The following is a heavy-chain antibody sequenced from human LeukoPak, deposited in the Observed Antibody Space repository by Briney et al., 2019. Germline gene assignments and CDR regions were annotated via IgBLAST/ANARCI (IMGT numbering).Heavy chain of an antibody. V-gene: IGHV4-30-2*01. J-gene: IGHJ4*02. Sequence: SQTLSLTCTVSGGSISSGGYYWSWIRQPPGKGLEWIGYIYHSGSTYYNPSLKSRVTISVDRSKNQFSLKLSSVTAADTAVYYCARDFKGFYSRGGYYFDYWGQGTLVTVSS. D-gene: IGHD4-11*01. CDR3: ARDFKGFYSRGGYYFDY. CDR1: GGSISSGGYY. CDR2: IYHSGST.